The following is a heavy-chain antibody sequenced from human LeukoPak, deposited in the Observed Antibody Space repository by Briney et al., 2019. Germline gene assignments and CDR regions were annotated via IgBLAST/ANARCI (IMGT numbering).Heavy chain of an antibody. J-gene: IGHJ4*02. V-gene: IGHV3-7*05. CDR3: ARLSLEGEESSVYRSFDY. CDR1: GFTLCNYC. Sequence: GGSLRLSCAASGFTLCNYCMTWVRQAPRKGLEWVANINQDGSEKYYVDSVRGRFIISRDNAQSSLFLQMNSLRAEDTAVYYCARLSLEGEESSVYRSFDYWGQGTLVTVSS. D-gene: IGHD3-22*01. CDR2: INQDGSEK.